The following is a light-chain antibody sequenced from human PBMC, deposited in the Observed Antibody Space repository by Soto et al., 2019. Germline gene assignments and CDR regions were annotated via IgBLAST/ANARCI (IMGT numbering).Light chain of an antibody. CDR1: QSISSY. Sequence: DIQMTQSPSSLSASVGDRVTITCRASQSISSYLNWYQQKPGKAPKLLIYAASSLQSGVPSRFSGSGSGTDFTLTISSLQPEEFATYYCQQSYSTLLTVGGGTKVEIK. CDR2: AAS. CDR3: QQSYSTLLT. J-gene: IGKJ4*01. V-gene: IGKV1-39*01.